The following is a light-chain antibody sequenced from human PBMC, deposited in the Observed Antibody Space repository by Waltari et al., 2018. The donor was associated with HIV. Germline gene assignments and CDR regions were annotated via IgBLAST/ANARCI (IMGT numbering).Light chain of an antibody. CDR1: QSVNSNF. CDR2: DAS. CDR3: QQYAGFPLT. V-gene: IGKV3-20*01. J-gene: IGKJ4*01. Sequence: EIVLTQSPGTLSLSLGEIATLSCRASQSVNSNFLAWYQHKPGQAPRLLIYDASTRATGIPDKFSGSGSGSDFTLTISRLEPEDFAVYYCQQYAGFPLTFGGGTKVDIK.